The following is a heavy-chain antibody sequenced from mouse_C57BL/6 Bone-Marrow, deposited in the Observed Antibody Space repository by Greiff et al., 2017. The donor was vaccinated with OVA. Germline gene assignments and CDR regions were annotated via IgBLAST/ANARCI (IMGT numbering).Heavy chain of an antibody. CDR3: ARDYYGSSLYWYFDV. CDR1: GYTFTDYY. D-gene: IGHD1-1*01. CDR2: IYPGSGNT. V-gene: IGHV1-76*01. Sequence: QVQLQQSGAELVRPGASVKLSCKASGYTFTDYYINWVKQRPGQGLEWIARIYPGSGNTYYNEKFKGKATLTAEKSSSTAYMQLSSLTSEDSAVYFCARDYYGSSLYWYFDVWGTGTTVTVSS. J-gene: IGHJ1*03.